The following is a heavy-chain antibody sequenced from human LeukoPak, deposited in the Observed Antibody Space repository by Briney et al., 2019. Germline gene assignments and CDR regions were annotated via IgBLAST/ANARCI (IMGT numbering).Heavy chain of an antibody. CDR2: ISGSGSTI. CDR1: GFTFSNYE. Sequence: GGSLRLSCAASGFTFSNYEMNWVRQAPGKGLECVSYISGSGSTIYYADSVKGRFTISRDNAKNSLYLQINSLRAEDTAVYYCARGTSHDYVWGTFRPYWGQGTLVTVSS. CDR3: ARGTSHDYVWGTFRPY. J-gene: IGHJ4*02. V-gene: IGHV3-48*03. D-gene: IGHD3-16*02.